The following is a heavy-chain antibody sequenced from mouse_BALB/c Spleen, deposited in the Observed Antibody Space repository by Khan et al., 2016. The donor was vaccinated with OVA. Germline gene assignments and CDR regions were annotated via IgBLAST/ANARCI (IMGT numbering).Heavy chain of an antibody. V-gene: IGHV1-20*02. CDR3: TRIYRKDFDN. Sequence: VQLQQSGPELVRPGASVKISCKASGYSFTGYFMNWVMQSHGKSLEWIGRINPHIGETFYNQRFKVKATLTLDESSSTAHMELRSLASEDSAVYNCTRIYRKDFDNWGQGTTLTVSS. D-gene: IGHD2-1*01. J-gene: IGHJ2*01. CDR1: GYSFTGYF. CDR2: INPHIGET.